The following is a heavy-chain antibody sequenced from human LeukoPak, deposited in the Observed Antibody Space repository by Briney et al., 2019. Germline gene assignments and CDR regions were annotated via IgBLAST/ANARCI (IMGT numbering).Heavy chain of an antibody. CDR3: AREVVAGTVYYYYYMDV. CDR1: GGSISSYY. D-gene: IGHD6-19*01. V-gene: IGHV4-59*01. J-gene: IGHJ6*03. Sequence: PSETLSLTCTVSGGSISSYYWSWIRQPPGKGLEWIGYIYYSGSTNYNPSLKSRVTISVDTSKNQFSLKLSSVTAADTAVYYCAREVVAGTVYYYYYMDVWGKGTTVTVSS. CDR2: IYYSGST.